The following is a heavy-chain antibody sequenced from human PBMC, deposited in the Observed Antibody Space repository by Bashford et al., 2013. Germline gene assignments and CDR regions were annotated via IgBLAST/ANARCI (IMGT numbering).Heavy chain of an antibody. CDR3: AKAQYIFGYYYGMDV. D-gene: IGHD5-18*01. CDR2: IGTSSSNT. Sequence: VRQAPGRGLEWVSSIGTSSSNTLYADSLKGRFTISRDNGKNLLYLQVNSLRAGDTAVYYCAKAQYIFGYYYGMDVWGQGTTVTVSS. J-gene: IGHJ6*02. V-gene: IGHV3-21*06.